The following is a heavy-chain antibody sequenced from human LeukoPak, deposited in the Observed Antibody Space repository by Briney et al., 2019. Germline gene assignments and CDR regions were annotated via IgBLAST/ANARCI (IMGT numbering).Heavy chain of an antibody. CDR3: AKARGFCSGGSCYNPFDP. D-gene: IGHD2-15*01. CDR2: ISGSDGST. CDR1: GFTFSSYA. V-gene: IGHV3-23*01. J-gene: IGHJ5*02. Sequence: GGSLRLSCAASGFTFSSYAMSWVRQAPGKGLEWVSGISGSDGSTYYADSVKGRFTIYRDYSKNTLYVQMNSLRAEDTAVYYCAKARGFCSGGSCYNPFDPWGQGTLVTVSS.